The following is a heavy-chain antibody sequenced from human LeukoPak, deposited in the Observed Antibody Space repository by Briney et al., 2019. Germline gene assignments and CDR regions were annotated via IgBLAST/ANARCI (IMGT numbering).Heavy chain of an antibody. D-gene: IGHD3-10*01. CDR2: IIPIFGTA. CDR3: ARDGSSTEFGDY. CDR1: GGTFSSYA. J-gene: IGHJ4*02. Sequence: SVKVSCKASGGTFSSYAISWVRQAPGQGLEWMGGIIPIFGTANYAQKFQGRVTITADESTSTAYMELSSLRSEDTAVYYCARDGSSTEFGDYWGQGTLVTVSS. V-gene: IGHV1-69*13.